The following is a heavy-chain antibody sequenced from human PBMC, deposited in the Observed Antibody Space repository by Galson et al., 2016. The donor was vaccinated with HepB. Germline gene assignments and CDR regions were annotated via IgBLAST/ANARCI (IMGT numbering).Heavy chain of an antibody. V-gene: IGHV3-7*01. D-gene: IGHD2-15*01. Sequence: RLSCADSTFTFSNYWMTWVRQAPGKGLEWVANIKPDGSEKYYVDSVKGRFTISRDNAKKSLYLQMNSLRAEDTAVYYCARRSCTAVACYSASYRCFDSWGQGTLVTVSS. CDR1: TFTFSNYW. J-gene: IGHJ4*02. CDR2: IKPDGSEK. CDR3: ARRSCTAVACYSASYRCFDS.